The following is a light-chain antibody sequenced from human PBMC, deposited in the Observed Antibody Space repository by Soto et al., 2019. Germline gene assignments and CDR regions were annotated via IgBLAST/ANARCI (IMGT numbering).Light chain of an antibody. CDR3: CSFAGSYTLYV. CDR2: EVT. CDR1: SRDFGTSNF. J-gene: IGLJ1*01. Sequence: QSALAQPASVSGSPGQSITISCTGTSRDFGTSNFVSWYQQYPGKAPKLMIYEVTKRPSGVPDRFSGSKSGNAASLTISGLQAEDEADYYCCSFAGSYTLYVFGTGTKVTVL. V-gene: IGLV2-23*02.